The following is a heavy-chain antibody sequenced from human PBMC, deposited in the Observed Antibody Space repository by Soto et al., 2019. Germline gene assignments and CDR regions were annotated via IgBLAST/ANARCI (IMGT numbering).Heavy chain of an antibody. J-gene: IGHJ6*02. CDR3: AREGASGFGMDV. CDR1: GGSIRSYY. D-gene: IGHD1-26*01. CDR2: IYTSGST. Sequence: SETLSLTCNVSGGSIRSYYWSWVRQPAGKPLEWIGRIYTSGSTNYNPSLKSRVSMSVDTSKNQFSLEVTSVTAADTAVYYCAREGASGFGMDVWGQGPTVTAP. V-gene: IGHV4-4*07.